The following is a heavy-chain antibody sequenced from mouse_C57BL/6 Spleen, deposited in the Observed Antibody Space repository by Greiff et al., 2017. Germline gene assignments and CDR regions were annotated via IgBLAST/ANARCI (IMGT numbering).Heavy chain of an antibody. J-gene: IGHJ4*01. CDR2: FYPGSGSI. V-gene: IGHV1-62-2*01. CDR1: GYTFTEYT. D-gene: IGHD2-5*01. Sequence: QVQLQQSGAELVKPGASVKLSCKASGYTFTEYTIHWVKQRSGQGLEWIGWFYPGSGSIKYNEKFKDKATLTADKSSSTVYMELSRLTSEDSAVYFCARHEMGAYYSNYYAMDYWGQGTSVTVSS. CDR3: ARHEMGAYYSNYYAMDY.